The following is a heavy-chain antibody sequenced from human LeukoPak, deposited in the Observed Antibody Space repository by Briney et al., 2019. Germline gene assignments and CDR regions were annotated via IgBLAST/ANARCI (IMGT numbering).Heavy chain of an antibody. CDR2: ISGSGGST. CDR3: AKDKQIGPYYYDSSGYIH. V-gene: IGHV3-23*01. CDR1: GFTFSSYA. D-gene: IGHD3-22*01. J-gene: IGHJ4*02. Sequence: GGSLRLSCAASGFTFSSYAMSWLRQAPGKGLEWVSAISGSGGSTYYADSVKGRFTISRDNSKNTLYLQMNSLRAEDTAVYYCAKDKQIGPYYYDSSGYIHWGQGTLVTVSS.